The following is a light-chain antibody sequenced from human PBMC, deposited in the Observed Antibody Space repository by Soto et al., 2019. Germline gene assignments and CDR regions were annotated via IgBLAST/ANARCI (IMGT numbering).Light chain of an antibody. Sequence: QSALTQPPSASGSPGQSVTISCTGTSSDVGGYKYVSWYQQYPGKAPKLMTYEVSKRPSGVPDRFSGSKSGKTASLTVSGLQPEDEADYYCTSYAGSNIWVFGGGTKVTVL. V-gene: IGLV2-8*01. J-gene: IGLJ3*02. CDR1: SSDVGGYKY. CDR2: EVS. CDR3: TSYAGSNIWV.